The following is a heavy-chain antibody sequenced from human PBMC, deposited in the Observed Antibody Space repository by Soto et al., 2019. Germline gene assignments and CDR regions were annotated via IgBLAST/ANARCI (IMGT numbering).Heavy chain of an antibody. CDR1: GFTFSNVW. CDR3: ATISTHANSWFDY. CDR2: IKRRTENETT. V-gene: IGHV3-15*01. Sequence: GGSLRLSCAASGFTFSNVWLSWLRQGPGKGLEWLGRIKRRTENETTDYAPPARGRFIISRDDSKNMLYLQLSSLKSDDSGVYYCATISTHANSWFDYWGDAT. D-gene: IGHD2-15*01. J-gene: IGHJ4*01.